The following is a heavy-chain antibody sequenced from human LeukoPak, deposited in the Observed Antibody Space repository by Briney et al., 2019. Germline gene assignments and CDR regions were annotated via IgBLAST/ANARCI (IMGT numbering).Heavy chain of an antibody. CDR1: GGTFSSYA. CDR3: ASHSGSYSGGLVFDY. J-gene: IGHJ4*02. D-gene: IGHD1-26*01. V-gene: IGHV1-69*01. CDR2: IIPIFGTA. Sequence: SVKVSFKASGGTFSSYAISWVRQAPGQGLEWMGGIIPIFGTANYAQKFQGRVTITADESTSTAYMELSSLRSEDTAVYYCASHSGSYSGGLVFDYWGQGTLVTVSS.